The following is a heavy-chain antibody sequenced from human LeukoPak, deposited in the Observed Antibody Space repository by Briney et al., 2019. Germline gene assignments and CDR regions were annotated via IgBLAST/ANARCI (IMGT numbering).Heavy chain of an antibody. V-gene: IGHV4-34*01. CDR2: INHSGST. J-gene: IGHJ5*02. CDR3: AQGHDYGDYLNWFDP. CDR1: GGSFSDYY. D-gene: IGHD4-17*01. Sequence: SETLSLTCAVYGGSFSDYYWSWLRQPPGKGLEWLGEINHSGSTNCNPSLKSRVTISVDTSKNQFSLKLSSVTAADTAVYYCAQGHDYGDYLNWFDPWGQGTLVTVSS.